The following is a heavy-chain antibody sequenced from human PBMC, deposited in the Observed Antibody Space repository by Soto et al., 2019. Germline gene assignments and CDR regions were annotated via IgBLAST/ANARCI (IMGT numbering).Heavy chain of an antibody. D-gene: IGHD3-9*01. CDR2: ISAYNGNT. CDR3: ARDGASYYDILTGYFYYGMDV. V-gene: IGHV1-18*01. CDR1: GYTFTSYV. J-gene: IGHJ6*02. Sequence: ASVKVSCKASGYTFTSYVISGVRQAPGQGLEGMGWISAYNGNTNYAQKLQGRVTMTTDTSTSTAYMELRSLRSDDTAVYYCARDGASYYDILTGYFYYGMDVWGQGTTVTVSS.